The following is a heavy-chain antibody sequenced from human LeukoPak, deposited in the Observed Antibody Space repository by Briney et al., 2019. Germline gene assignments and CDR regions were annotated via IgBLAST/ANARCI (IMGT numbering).Heavy chain of an antibody. Sequence: ASVKVSCKASGYTFTGYYMHWVRQAPGQGHEWVGWINPNSGGTNYAQKFQGWVTMTRDTSISTAYMELSRLRSDDTAVYYSARTGTDYYYGMDVWGKGTTVTVSS. CDR3: ARTGTDYYYGMDV. J-gene: IGHJ6*04. V-gene: IGHV1-2*04. CDR2: INPNSGGT. D-gene: IGHD1-1*01. CDR1: GYTFTGYY.